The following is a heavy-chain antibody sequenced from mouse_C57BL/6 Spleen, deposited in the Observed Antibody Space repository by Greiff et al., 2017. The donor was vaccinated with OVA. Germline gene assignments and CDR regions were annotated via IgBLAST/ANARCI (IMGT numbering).Heavy chain of an antibody. V-gene: IGHV2-5*01. Sequence: VKLMESGPGLVQPSQSLSITCTASGFSLTSYGVHWVRQSPGQGLEWLGVIWRGGSTDYNAAFMSRLSITKDNSKSKVISKMNSLQADDTAIYYCTKGTGKAMDYWGQGTSVTVSS. J-gene: IGHJ4*01. CDR2: IWRGGST. CDR3: TKGTGKAMDY. CDR1: GFSLTSYG. D-gene: IGHD4-1*01.